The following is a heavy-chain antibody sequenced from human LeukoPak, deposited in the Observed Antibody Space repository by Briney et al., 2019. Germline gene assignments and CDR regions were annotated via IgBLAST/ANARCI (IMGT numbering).Heavy chain of an antibody. D-gene: IGHD2-2*01. Sequence: SETLSLTCTVSGGSISSSSYYWGWIRQPPGKGLEWIGSIYYSGSTYYNPSLKGRVTISVDTSKNQFSLKLSSVTAADTAVYYCARQQGGYCSSTSCYFYGMDVWGQGTTVTVSS. CDR1: GGSISSSSYY. CDR3: ARQQGGYCSSTSCYFYGMDV. V-gene: IGHV4-39*01. J-gene: IGHJ6*02. CDR2: IYYSGST.